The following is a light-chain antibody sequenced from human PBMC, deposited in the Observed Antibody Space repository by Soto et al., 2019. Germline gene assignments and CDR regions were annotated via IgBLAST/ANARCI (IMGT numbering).Light chain of an antibody. CDR2: DAS. J-gene: IGKJ1*01. Sequence: DIQMTQSPSTLSASVGDRVTITCRASQTISNWLAWYQQKPGKAPKLLIYDASSLQSGVPSRFSGSGSGTEFTLTISSLQPDDFATYYCQHYKMYSPWTFGQGTKVEIK. CDR3: QHYKMYSPWT. V-gene: IGKV1-5*01. CDR1: QTISNW.